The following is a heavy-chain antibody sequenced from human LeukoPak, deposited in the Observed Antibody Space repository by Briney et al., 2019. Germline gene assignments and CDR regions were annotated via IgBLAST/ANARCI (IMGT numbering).Heavy chain of an antibody. CDR1: GFTFDDYA. V-gene: IGHV3-9*01. J-gene: IGHJ4*02. Sequence: GRSLRLSCAASGFTFDDYAMHWVRQAPGKGLEWVSGISWNSGSIVYADSVKGRFTISRDNAKNSLYLQMNSLRAEDTAVYYCARDRSTDFWSGYYTNYFDYWGQGTLVTVSS. CDR3: ARDRSTDFWSGYYTNYFDY. CDR2: ISWNSGSI. D-gene: IGHD3-3*01.